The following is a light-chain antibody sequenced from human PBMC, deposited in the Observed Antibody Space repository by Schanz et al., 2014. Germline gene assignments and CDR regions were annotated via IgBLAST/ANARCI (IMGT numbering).Light chain of an antibody. CDR2: DVS. Sequence: QSALTQPASVSGSPGQSITISCTGTSSDVGGYNYVSWYQLHPGKAPKLMIYDVSHRPSGVSNRFSGSKSGNTASLTISGLQAEDEADYYCTSYTSSRTWVFGGGTKLTVL. CDR1: SSDVGGYNY. CDR3: TSYTSSRTWV. J-gene: IGLJ3*02. V-gene: IGLV2-14*03.